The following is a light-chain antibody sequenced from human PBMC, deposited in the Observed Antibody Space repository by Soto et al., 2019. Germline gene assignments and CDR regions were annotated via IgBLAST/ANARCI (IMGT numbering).Light chain of an antibody. J-gene: IGKJ1*01. CDR3: LQYNNGPWT. Sequence: DIQMTQSPSTLSASVGDRVTITCRASQSINNWLAWYQQKPGEAPRLLIYDASSLESGVPLRFSGSGSGTELTLTISSLQPDDFATYYCLQYNNGPWTFGQGTKVEIK. CDR1: QSINNW. CDR2: DAS. V-gene: IGKV1-5*01.